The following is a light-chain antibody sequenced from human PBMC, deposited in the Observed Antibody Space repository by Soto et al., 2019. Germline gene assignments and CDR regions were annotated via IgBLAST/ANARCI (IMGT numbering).Light chain of an antibody. CDR2: GAS. J-gene: IGKJ1*01. CDR3: QQYGSSQWT. CDR1: QSVSSNY. Sequence: EIVLTQSPGTLSLSPGEKATLSCRASQSVSSNYLAWYQRIPGQAPRLVIYGASSRATGIPDRFSGSGSGTDFTLTISRLGPEDFAVYYWQQYGSSQWTFGQGTKVEL. V-gene: IGKV3-20*01.